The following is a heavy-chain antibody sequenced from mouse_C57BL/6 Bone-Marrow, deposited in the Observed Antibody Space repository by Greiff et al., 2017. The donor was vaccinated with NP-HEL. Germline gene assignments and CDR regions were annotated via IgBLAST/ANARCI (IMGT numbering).Heavy chain of an antibody. CDR2: IYPSDSET. J-gene: IGHJ3*01. CDR1: GYTFTSYW. CDR3: ARGYYYFWFAY. V-gene: IGHV1-61*01. Sequence: QVQLQQPGAELVRPGSSVKLSCKASGYTFTSYWMDWVKQRPGQGLEWIGNIYPSDSETHYNQKFKDKATLTVDNSSSTAYMQLSSLTSEDSAVYYCARGYYYFWFAYWGQGTLVTVSA. D-gene: IGHD2-3*01.